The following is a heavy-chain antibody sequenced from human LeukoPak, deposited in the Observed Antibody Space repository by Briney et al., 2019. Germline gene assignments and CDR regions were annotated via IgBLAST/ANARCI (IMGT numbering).Heavy chain of an antibody. V-gene: IGHV4-59*01. D-gene: IGHD1-26*01. J-gene: IGHJ4*02. CDR2: NSYSGNT. CDR3: ARVGSGSFDY. CDR1: GGSISSYY. Sequence: KPSETLSLTCTGSGGSISSYYWSWIRQPPGKGLEWIGYNSYSGNTNYNPSLKSRVTISVDTSKNHFSLNLRSVTAADTAVYYCARVGSGSFDYWGQGTLVTVSS.